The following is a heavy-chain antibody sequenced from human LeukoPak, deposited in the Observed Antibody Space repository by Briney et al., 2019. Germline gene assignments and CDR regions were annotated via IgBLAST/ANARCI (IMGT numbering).Heavy chain of an antibody. J-gene: IGHJ4*02. Sequence: ASVKVSCKASGYTFTGYYIHWVRQAPGQGLEWMGRINPNSGGTNYAQKFQGRVTMTRDTSISTAYMDLSGLTSDDTAVYYCARDGVLRYFDWPGANYWGQGTLVTVSS. V-gene: IGHV1-2*06. CDR3: ARDGVLRYFDWPGANY. D-gene: IGHD3-9*01. CDR1: GYTFTGYY. CDR2: INPNSGGT.